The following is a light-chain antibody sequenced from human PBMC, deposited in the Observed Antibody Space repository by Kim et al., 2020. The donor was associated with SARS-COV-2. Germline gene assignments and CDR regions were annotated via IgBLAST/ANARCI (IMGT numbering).Light chain of an antibody. Sequence: SGSPGQPASITCSGDKLGDKYACWYQQKPGQSPVLVIYQDSKRPSGIPERFSGSNSGNTATLTISGTQAMDEADYYCQAWDSSTAVFGTGTKVTVL. J-gene: IGLJ1*01. CDR3: QAWDSSTAV. V-gene: IGLV3-1*01. CDR2: QDS. CDR1: KLGDKY.